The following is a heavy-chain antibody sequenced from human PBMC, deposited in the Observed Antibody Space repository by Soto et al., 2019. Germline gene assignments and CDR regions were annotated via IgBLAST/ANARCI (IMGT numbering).Heavy chain of an antibody. D-gene: IGHD2-15*01. J-gene: IGHJ4*02. CDR2: INTDGSIT. CDR3: ARDPSRYCSGGSCRPDYYFDY. CDR1: GFTFSNYW. V-gene: IGHV3-74*01. Sequence: GGSLRLSCAASGFTFSNYWMDWVRQAPGKGLVWVSRINTDGSITTYADSVKGRFTISRDNAKNTLYLQMNSLRAEDTAVYYCARDPSRYCSGGSCRPDYYFDYWGQGTQVTVSS.